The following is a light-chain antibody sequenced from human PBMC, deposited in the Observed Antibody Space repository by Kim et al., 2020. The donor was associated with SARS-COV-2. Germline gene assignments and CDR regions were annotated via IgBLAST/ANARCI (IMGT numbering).Light chain of an antibody. V-gene: IGLV1-40*01. CDR1: SSNIGAGYD. J-gene: IGLJ3*02. Sequence: QSVLTQPPSVSGAPGQTVTISCTGRSSNIGAGYDVHWYQQPPGTAPKILIYGNDQRPSGVPGRFSGSTSGTSASLAITGLQPEDEADYYCQSYDSSLSGSRVFGGGTQLTVL. CDR2: GND. CDR3: QSYDSSLSGSRV.